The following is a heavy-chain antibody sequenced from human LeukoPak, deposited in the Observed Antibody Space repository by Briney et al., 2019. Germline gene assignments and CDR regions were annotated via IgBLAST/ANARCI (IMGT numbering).Heavy chain of an antibody. CDR3: AKLTTS. J-gene: IGHJ4*02. CDR2: TVGGGVGT. Sequence: GGSLRLSCAASGFTFSSYAMSWVRQAPGKGLEWVAVTVGGGVGTYYADSVKGRFTISRDNSNNTLYLQMNSLRAEDTAVYYCAKLTTSWGQGTLVTVSS. D-gene: IGHD4-11*01. CDR1: GFTFSSYA. V-gene: IGHV3-23*01.